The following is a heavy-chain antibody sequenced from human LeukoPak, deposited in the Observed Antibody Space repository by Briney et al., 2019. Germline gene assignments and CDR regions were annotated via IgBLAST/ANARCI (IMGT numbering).Heavy chain of an antibody. V-gene: IGHV3-53*01. CDR3: AREMGHPYYYGMDV. D-gene: IGHD2-8*01. Sequence: PGGSLRLSCAASGFTVRNNYMSWVRQAPGKGLEWVSVIYSGGSTDYADSVKGRFTISRDYSKNTLYLQMNSLRAEDTALYYCAREMGHPYYYGMDVWGQGTTVTVSS. J-gene: IGHJ6*02. CDR1: GFTVRNNY. CDR2: IYSGGST.